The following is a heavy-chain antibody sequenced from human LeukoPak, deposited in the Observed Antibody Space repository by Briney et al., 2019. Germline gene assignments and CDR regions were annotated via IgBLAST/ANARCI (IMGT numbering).Heavy chain of an antibody. V-gene: IGHV3-48*03. CDR1: GFTFSSYE. J-gene: IGHJ4*02. CDR3: ARGDYYGSRGDY. D-gene: IGHD3-10*01. CDR2: ISSSGSTI. Sequence: PGGSLRLSCAASGFTFSSYEMNWVRQAPGQGLEWVSYISSSGSTIYYADSVKGRFTISRDNAKNSLYLQMNSLRAEDTAVYYCARGDYYGSRGDYWGQGTLVTVSS.